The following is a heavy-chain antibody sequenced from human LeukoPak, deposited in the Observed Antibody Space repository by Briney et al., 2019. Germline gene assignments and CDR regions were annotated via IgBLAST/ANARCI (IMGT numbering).Heavy chain of an antibody. CDR2: TYSGDTT. CDR1: GFIVRRNH. V-gene: IGHV3-66*01. D-gene: IGHD1-26*01. Sequence: ETGGSLRLSCTAFGFIVRRNHINWVRQAPGKGLEWVSITYSGDTTYYADSVKGRFIISRDDSKNTLYLQMNSLRAEDTAVYYCAKGADIVGATKFDYWGQGTLVTVSS. J-gene: IGHJ4*02. CDR3: AKGADIVGATKFDY.